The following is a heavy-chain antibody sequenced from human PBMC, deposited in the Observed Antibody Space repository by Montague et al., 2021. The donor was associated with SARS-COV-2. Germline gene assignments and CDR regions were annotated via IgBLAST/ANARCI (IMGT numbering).Heavy chain of an antibody. Sequence: SETLYLTCTVSGASVGSSDWGWIRQSPGKGLEWIGYFYSVGSTDYNPSLKSRATISRDTSKNQFSLEVRSVTAADTAVYYCARETMTAYAFDIWGQGTMVTVSS. CDR2: FYSVGST. D-gene: IGHD5-18*01. V-gene: IGHV4-59*02. CDR1: GASVGSSD. CDR3: ARETMTAYAFDI. J-gene: IGHJ3*02.